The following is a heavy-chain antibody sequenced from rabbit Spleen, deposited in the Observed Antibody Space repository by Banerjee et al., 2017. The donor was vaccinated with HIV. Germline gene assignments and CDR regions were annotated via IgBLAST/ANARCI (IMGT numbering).Heavy chain of an antibody. V-gene: IGHV1S40*01. J-gene: IGHJ3*01. CDR3: ARDTSSSFSSYGMDL. CDR1: GVSFSSSSY. CDR2: IDTGSSGFT. Sequence: QSLEESGGDLVKPGASLTLTCTASGVSFSSSSYMCWVRQAPGKGLEWIACIDTGSSGFTYFATWAKGRFPCSKPSSTSVTLQMTRLTAADTATYFCARDTSSSFSSYGMDLWGQGTLATVS. D-gene: IGHD1-1*01.